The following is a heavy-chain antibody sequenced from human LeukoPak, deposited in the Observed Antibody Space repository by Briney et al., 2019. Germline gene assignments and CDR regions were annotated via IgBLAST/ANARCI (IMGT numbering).Heavy chain of an antibody. CDR3: ARVLSSSWYLLGAFDI. CDR2: ISAYNGNT. D-gene: IGHD6-13*01. V-gene: IGHV1-18*01. J-gene: IGHJ3*02. Sequence: LGASVKVSCKASGGTFSSYAISWVRQAPGQGLEWMGWISAYNGNTNYAQKLQGRVTMTTDTSTSTAYMELRSLRSDDTAVYYCARVLSSSWYLLGAFDIWGQGTMVTVSS. CDR1: GGTFSSYA.